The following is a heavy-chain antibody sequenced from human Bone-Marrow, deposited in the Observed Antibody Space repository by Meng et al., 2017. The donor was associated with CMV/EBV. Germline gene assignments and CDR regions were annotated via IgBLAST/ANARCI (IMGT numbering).Heavy chain of an antibody. CDR3: ARDHLPVYYDTSAQHTGCDY. Sequence: SVKVSCKASGGTFSSYAISWVRQAPGQGLEWMGGIIPILGIANYAQKFQGRVTITADKSTSTAYMELSSLRSEDTAVYYCARDHLPVYYDTSAQHTGCDYWGQGNLVNVDS. J-gene: IGHJ4*02. CDR1: GGTFSSYA. V-gene: IGHV1-69*10. CDR2: IIPILGIA. D-gene: IGHD3-22*01.